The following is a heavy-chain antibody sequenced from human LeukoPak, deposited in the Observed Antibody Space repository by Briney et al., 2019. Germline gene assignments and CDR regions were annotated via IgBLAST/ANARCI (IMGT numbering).Heavy chain of an antibody. CDR2: IYSGGRT. V-gene: IGHV3-53*01. J-gene: IGHJ3*02. CDR3: ARFLGKTGLHSSSSSDAFDI. Sequence: GGSLRLSCAAYGFTVSSNYMSWVRQATGGGLEWVSVIYSGGRTYYADPVKGRFTISRDNSKNTLYLQMKSLRAEDTAVYYCARFLGKTGLHSSSSSDAFDIWGQGTMVTVSS. D-gene: IGHD6-6*01. CDR1: GFTVSSNY.